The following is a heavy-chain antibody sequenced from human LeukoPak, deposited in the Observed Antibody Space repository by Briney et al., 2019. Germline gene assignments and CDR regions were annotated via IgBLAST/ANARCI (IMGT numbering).Heavy chain of an antibody. V-gene: IGHV3-74*01. D-gene: IGHD5-24*01. CDR1: GFTFSSYW. J-gene: IGHJ6*02. Sequence: PGGSLRLSCAASGFTFSSYWMHWVRQAPGKGLVRVSLMNSDGSITSYADSVKGRFTISRDNAKNTLYLRMNSLRAEDTAFYYCARDRAYNMDVWGQRTPVTVSS. CDR3: ARDRAYNMDV. CDR2: MNSDGSIT.